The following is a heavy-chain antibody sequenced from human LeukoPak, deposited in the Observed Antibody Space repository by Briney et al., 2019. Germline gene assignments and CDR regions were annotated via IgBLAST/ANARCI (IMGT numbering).Heavy chain of an antibody. Sequence: SETLSLTCTVSGGSISSSSYYWGWIRQPPGKGLEWIGSIYYSGSTYYNPSLKSRVTISVDTSKNQFSLKLASVTAADTAVYYCARRGKTYGYADYWGQGTLVTVSS. D-gene: IGHD5-12*01. CDR2: IYYSGST. CDR1: GGSISSSSYY. J-gene: IGHJ4*02. CDR3: ARRGKTYGYADY. V-gene: IGHV4-39*07.